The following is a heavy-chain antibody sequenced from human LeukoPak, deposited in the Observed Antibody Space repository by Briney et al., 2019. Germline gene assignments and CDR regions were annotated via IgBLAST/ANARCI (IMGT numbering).Heavy chain of an antibody. CDR3: ARSGMATILRLGFDY. CDR2: ISSSSSYI. D-gene: IGHD5-24*01. V-gene: IGHV3-21*01. Sequence: GGSLRLSCAASGFTFSSYSMNWVRQAPGKGLEWVSSISSSSSYIYYADSVKGRFTISRDNAKNSLYLQMNSLRAEDTAVCYCARSGMATILRLGFDYWGQGTLVTVSS. J-gene: IGHJ4*02. CDR1: GFTFSSYS.